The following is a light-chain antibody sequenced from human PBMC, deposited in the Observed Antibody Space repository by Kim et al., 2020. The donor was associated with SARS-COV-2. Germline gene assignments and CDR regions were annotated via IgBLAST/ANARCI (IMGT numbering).Light chain of an antibody. V-gene: IGLV3-1*01. CDR1: KLGDKY. J-gene: IGLJ2*01. Sequence: SYELTQPPSVSVSPGQTASITCSGDKLGDKYACWYQQKPGQSPVLVIYQDSKRPSGIPERFSGSNSGNTATLTISGTQAMDEADYYCQAWDSSTAVFGGGNPLTGL. CDR2: QDS. CDR3: QAWDSSTAV.